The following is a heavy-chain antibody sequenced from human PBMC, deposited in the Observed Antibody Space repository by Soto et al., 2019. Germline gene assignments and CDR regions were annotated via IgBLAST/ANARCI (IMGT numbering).Heavy chain of an antibody. Sequence: QVQLVESGGGVVQPGRSLRLSCAASGFTFSSYGMHWVRQAPGKGLEWVADIWYDGSNKYYADSVKGRFTISRDNSKNTLYLQMNSLRAEDTSVYYCARGDDGDTMEFDSCGQGTLVTVAS. CDR2: IWYDGSNK. D-gene: IGHD4-17*01. V-gene: IGHV3-33*01. J-gene: IGHJ4*02. CDR1: GFTFSSYG. CDR3: ARGDDGDTMEFDS.